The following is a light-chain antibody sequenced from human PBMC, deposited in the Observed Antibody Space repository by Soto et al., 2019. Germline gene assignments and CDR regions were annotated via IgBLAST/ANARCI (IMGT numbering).Light chain of an antibody. V-gene: IGLV2-8*01. J-gene: IGLJ3*02. CDR3: SSYAASNNFYFV. CDR1: SSDVGGYNY. CDR2: EVT. Sequence: QSVLTQPPSASGSPGQSVTISCTGTSSDVGGYNYVSWYQQYPGRAPKLMIYEVTKRPSGVPDRFSGSKSGNTASLTVSGLQAEHEADYYCSSYAASNNFYFVFGGGTKVTVL.